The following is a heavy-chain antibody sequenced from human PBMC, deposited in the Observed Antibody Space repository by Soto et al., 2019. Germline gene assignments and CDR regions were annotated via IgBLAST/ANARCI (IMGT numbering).Heavy chain of an antibody. D-gene: IGHD3-16*01. CDR1: GFIFSEST. J-gene: IGHJ4*02. Sequence: GGSLRLSCSASGFIFSESTIYWVRQVPGKGLEAISAVSTSGRSTYYADSVKDRFTISRDNSKNTLFLQMGSLRPEDTAIYYCVKQAHGLDRLAFDYWAQATHVTVS. CDR2: VSTSGRST. V-gene: IGHV3-64D*06. CDR3: VKQAHGLDRLAFDY.